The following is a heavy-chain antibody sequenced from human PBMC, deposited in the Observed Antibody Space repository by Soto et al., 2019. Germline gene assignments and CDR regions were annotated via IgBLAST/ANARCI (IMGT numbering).Heavy chain of an antibody. CDR1: GGSISSGHYY. D-gene: IGHD3-22*01. CDR3: ARAEYHSHGSGFFPTKFDY. V-gene: IGHV4-30-4*01. CDR2: IYYSGNT. Sequence: PSETLSLTCTVSGGSISSGHYYWSWIRQPPGKGLEWIGYIYYSGNTYYNPSLKSRVTISVDTSRNQFSLRLSSVTAADTAVYFCARAEYHSHGSGFFPTKFDYWGQGTLVTVPS. J-gene: IGHJ4*02.